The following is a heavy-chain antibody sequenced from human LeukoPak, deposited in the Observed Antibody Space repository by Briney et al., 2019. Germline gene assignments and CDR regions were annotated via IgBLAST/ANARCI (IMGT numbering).Heavy chain of an antibody. D-gene: IGHD5-24*01. Sequence: GGSLRLSCAASGFTFSSYGMHWVRQAPGKGLEWVAVIWYGGSNKYYADSVKGRFTISRDNSKNTLYLQINSLRAEDTAVYYCAREGRDGYNWDWFDPWGQGTLVTVSS. CDR1: GFTFSSYG. V-gene: IGHV3-33*01. CDR3: AREGRDGYNWDWFDP. CDR2: IWYGGSNK. J-gene: IGHJ5*02.